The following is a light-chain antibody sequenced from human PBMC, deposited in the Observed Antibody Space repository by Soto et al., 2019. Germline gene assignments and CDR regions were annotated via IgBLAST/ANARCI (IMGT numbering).Light chain of an antibody. CDR1: QSVLYNSDNKNY. CDR2: WAS. CDR3: QQYYSTPLT. V-gene: IGKV4-1*01. J-gene: IGKJ2*01. Sequence: DIVMTQSPDSLAVSPGERATINCKSSQSVLYNSDNKNYVAWYQQKPGRPPKLLIYWASTRESGVPDRFSGSGSGRDFTLTIRSLQAEDVAVYYCQQYYSTPLTFGQGTKLEIK.